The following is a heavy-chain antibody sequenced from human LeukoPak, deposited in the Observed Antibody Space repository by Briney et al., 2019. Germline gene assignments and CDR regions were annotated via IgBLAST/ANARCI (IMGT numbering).Heavy chain of an antibody. D-gene: IGHD1-26*01. CDR1: GFTFSSYA. V-gene: IGHV3-30-3*01. Sequence: GRSLRLSCAASGFTFSSYAMHWVRQAPGKGLEWVAVILYDGSNKYYADSVKGRFTISRDNSKNTLYLQMNSLRAEDTAVYYCAKDVGYSGSYSPYFDYWGQGTLVTVSS. J-gene: IGHJ4*02. CDR3: AKDVGYSGSYSPYFDY. CDR2: ILYDGSNK.